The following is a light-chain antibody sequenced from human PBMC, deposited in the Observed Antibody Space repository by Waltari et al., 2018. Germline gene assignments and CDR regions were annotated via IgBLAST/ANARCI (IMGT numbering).Light chain of an antibody. V-gene: IGLV6-57*03. CDR3: QSYDAYVV. J-gene: IGLJ2*01. Sequence: NFMLTQPHSVSESPGKTVSISCTRSSGSIARNYVQWYQQRPGSAPTIVIYEDDQRPAGVPGRFSCSIDSSSNSASLTISGLKTEDEADYYCQSYDAYVVFGGGTRLTVL. CDR2: EDD. CDR1: SGSIARNY.